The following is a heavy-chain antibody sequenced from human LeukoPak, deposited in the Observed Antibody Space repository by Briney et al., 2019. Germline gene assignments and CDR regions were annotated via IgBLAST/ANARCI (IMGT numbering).Heavy chain of an antibody. CDR2: IYYSGST. Sequence: SETLSLTCTVSGGSISSSSYYWGWLRQPPGKGLEWIGSIYYSGSTYYNPSLKSRVTISVDTSKNQFSLKLSSVTAADTAVYYCARARLVVVAATPAHNWFDPWGQGTLVTVSS. CDR3: ARARLVVVAATPAHNWFDP. CDR1: GGSISSSSYY. V-gene: IGHV4-39*07. D-gene: IGHD2-15*01. J-gene: IGHJ5*02.